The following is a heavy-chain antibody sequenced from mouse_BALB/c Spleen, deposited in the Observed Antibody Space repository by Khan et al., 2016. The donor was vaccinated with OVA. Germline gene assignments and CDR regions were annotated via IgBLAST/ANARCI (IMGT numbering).Heavy chain of an antibody. D-gene: IGHD2-13*01. CDR3: ARETAYYGDYEAMDY. J-gene: IGHJ4*01. V-gene: IGHV2-9*02. CDR1: GFSLITYG. CDR2: IWAGGST. Sequence: QMQLEESGPGLVAPSQSLSITCSVSGFSLITYGVHWVRQSPGKGLEWLGIIWAGGSTNYNSALMSRLSISTDKSKSQVFLKMNSLQTDDTAMYYCARETAYYGDYEAMDYWGQGTSVTVSS.